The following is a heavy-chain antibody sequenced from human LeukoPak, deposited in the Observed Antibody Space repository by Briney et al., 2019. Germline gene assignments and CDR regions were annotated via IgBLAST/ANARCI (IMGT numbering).Heavy chain of an antibody. Sequence: GGSLRLSCAASGFNFSDSAMHWVRQASGKGLEWVGHIRSKANGYATAYAASVKGRFIISRDDSKNTAYLQMDSLKIDDTAVSYCSSLPVTSSLLDCWGQGTLVTVSS. V-gene: IGHV3-73*01. CDR2: IRSKANGYAT. J-gene: IGHJ4*02. D-gene: IGHD4-17*01. CDR1: GFNFSDSA. CDR3: SSLPVTSSLLDC.